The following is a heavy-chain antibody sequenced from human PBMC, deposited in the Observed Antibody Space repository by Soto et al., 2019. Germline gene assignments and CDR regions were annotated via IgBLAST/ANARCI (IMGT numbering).Heavy chain of an antibody. V-gene: IGHV4-31*03. CDR3: ARDPAP. Sequence: QVQLQESGPGLVKPSQTLSLTCTVSGGSISTGGYYWSWIRQHPGKGLEWIGSIYNSAPTYYLPSLKSRVTISVDTSKNQFSLKLSSVTVADTAVYYCARDPAPWGQGALVTVSS. J-gene: IGHJ5*02. CDR2: IYNSAPT. CDR1: GGSISTGGYY.